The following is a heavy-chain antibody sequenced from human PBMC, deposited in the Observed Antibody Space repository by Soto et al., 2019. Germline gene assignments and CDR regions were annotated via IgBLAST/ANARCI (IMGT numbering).Heavy chain of an antibody. V-gene: IGHV3-7*01. CDR3: ARDILGVPNIAAAGNYYYYYYGMDV. J-gene: IGHJ6*02. CDR1: GFTFSSYA. Sequence: GGSLRLSCAASGFTFSSYAMSWVRQAPGKGLEWVANIKQDGSEKYYVDSVKGRFTISRDNAKNSLYLQMNSLRAEDTAVYYCARDILGVPNIAAAGNYYYYYYGMDVWGQGTTVTVSS. CDR2: IKQDGSEK. D-gene: IGHD6-13*01.